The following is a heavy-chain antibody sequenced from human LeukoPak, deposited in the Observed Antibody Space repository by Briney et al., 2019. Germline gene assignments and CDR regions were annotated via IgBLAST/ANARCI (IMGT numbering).Heavy chain of an antibody. D-gene: IGHD3-16*01. CDR1: GFTFSSCG. Sequence: GGSLRLSCAASGFTFSSCGMHWVRQAPGKGLEWVAFIRYHGSDKYYADSVKGRFTISRDNSKNTLDLQMNSLRADDTAVYYCARDYLWGALDYWGQGTLVTVSS. J-gene: IGHJ4*02. CDR2: IRYHGSDK. CDR3: ARDYLWGALDY. V-gene: IGHV3-30*02.